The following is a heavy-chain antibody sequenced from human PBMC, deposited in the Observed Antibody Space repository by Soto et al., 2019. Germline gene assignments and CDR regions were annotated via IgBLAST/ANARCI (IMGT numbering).Heavy chain of an antibody. CDR3: ARAHDWNDPTWRFDP. CDR2: INAGNGNT. CDR1: GYTFTSYA. Sequence: GASVKVSCKASGYTFTSYAMHWVRQAPGQRLEWMGWINAGNGNTKYSQKFQGRVTITRDTSASTAYMELSSLRSEDTAVYYCARAHDWNDPTWRFDPWGQGTLVTVSS. J-gene: IGHJ5*02. D-gene: IGHD1-1*01. V-gene: IGHV1-3*01.